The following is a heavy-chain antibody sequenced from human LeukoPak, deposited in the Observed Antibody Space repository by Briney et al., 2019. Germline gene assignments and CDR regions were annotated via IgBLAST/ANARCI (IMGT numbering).Heavy chain of an antibody. Sequence: GASVKVSCKASGGTFSSYAISWVRQAPGQGLEWMGGIIPIFGTANYAQKFQGRVTITADESTSTAYMELSSLRSGDTAVYYCARGLGIVPAAVDYWGQGTLVTVSS. J-gene: IGHJ4*02. V-gene: IGHV1-69*01. CDR3: ARGLGIVPAAVDY. CDR1: GGTFSSYA. CDR2: IIPIFGTA. D-gene: IGHD2-2*01.